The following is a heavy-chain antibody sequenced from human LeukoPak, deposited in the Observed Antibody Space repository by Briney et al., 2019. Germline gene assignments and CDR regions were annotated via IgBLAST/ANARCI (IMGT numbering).Heavy chain of an antibody. D-gene: IGHD4-17*01. CDR2: INHSGST. V-gene: IGHV4-34*01. Sequence: KPSETLSLTCAVYGGSFSGYYWSWIRQPPGKGLEWIGEINHSGSTDYNPSLKSRVTISVDTSKNQFSLKLSSVTAADTAVYYCARGRMTNGYFDHWGQGTLVTVSS. CDR3: ARGRMTNGYFDH. J-gene: IGHJ4*02. CDR1: GGSFSGYY.